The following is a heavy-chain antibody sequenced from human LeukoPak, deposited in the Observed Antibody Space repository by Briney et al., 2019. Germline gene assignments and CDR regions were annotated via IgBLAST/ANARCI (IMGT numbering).Heavy chain of an antibody. D-gene: IGHD5-24*01. J-gene: IGHJ6*02. Sequence: GGSLRLSCAASGFTFSSYWMSWVCQAPGRGLEWVANIKQDGSEKYHVDSVKGRFTISRDNAKNSLYLQMNSLGAEDTAVYYCARALGRLQPYYYYGMDVWGQGTTVTVS. CDR1: GFTFSSYW. CDR2: IKQDGSEK. V-gene: IGHV3-7*01. CDR3: ARALGRLQPYYYYGMDV.